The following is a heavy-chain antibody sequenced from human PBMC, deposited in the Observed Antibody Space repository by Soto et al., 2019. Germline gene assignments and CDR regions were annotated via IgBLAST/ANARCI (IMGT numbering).Heavy chain of an antibody. D-gene: IGHD3-10*01. Sequence: QVQLQELGPGLVKPSQTLFLNCSVSGDSINNADYYWSWIRQHAGQGLEWIGYIYYSGTTYYNPSLKSRVTISMDTSKNQFSLEMSSVTAADTAVYYCARVRGHGFDFRGQGTMVTVSS. J-gene: IGHJ3*01. CDR2: IYYSGTT. CDR3: ARVRGHGFDF. CDR1: GDSINNADYY. V-gene: IGHV4-31*03.